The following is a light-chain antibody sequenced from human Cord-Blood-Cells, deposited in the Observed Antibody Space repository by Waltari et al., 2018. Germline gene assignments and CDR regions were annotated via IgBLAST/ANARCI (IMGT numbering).Light chain of an antibody. CDR2: DVS. J-gene: IGLJ3*02. V-gene: IGLV2-14*03. CDR3: SSYTSSSTLV. CDR1: SSDVGGYNY. Sequence: QSALTQPASVSGSPGQSITISCTGTSSDVGGYNYVSWYQQHPGTAPTLMIYDVSNRPSGVSNRFSGSKSGNTASLPISGLQAEDEADYYCSSYTSSSTLVFGGGTKLTVL.